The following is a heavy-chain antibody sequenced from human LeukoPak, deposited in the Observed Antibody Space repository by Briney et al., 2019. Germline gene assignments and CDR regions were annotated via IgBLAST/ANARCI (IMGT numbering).Heavy chain of an antibody. V-gene: IGHV3-23*01. CDR1: GFTFSGYA. J-gene: IGHJ6*02. Sequence: PGGSLRLSCAASGFTFSGYAMDWVRQAPGKGLEWISSISRGAGTTYYAASVKGRFAISGDHSKNTVYLQMTSLRAEDTAVYYCAKLGDYDYYGMDVWGHGTTVTVSS. CDR3: AKLGDYDYYGMDV. CDR2: ISRGAGTT.